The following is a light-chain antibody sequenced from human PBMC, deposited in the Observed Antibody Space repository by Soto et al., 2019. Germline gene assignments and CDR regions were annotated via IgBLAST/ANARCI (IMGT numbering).Light chain of an antibody. J-gene: IGKJ4*01. CDR1: QTARNNY. V-gene: IGKV3-20*01. CDR3: QQFSSYPLT. Sequence: EFVLTQSPRTLSLSPGERATLSCRAMQTARNNYLARYQQKPGQAPRLLIYDASIRPTGIPDRFSGGGSGTDFTLHISRLEPEDFAVYYCQQFSSYPLTFGGGTKVDIK. CDR2: DAS.